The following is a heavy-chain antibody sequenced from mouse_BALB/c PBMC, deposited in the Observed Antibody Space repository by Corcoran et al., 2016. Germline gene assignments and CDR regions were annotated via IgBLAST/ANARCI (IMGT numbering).Heavy chain of an antibody. CDR2: IYWDDDK. D-gene: IGHD2-4*01. V-gene: IGHV8-12*01. Sequence: QVTLKESGPGILQPSQTLSLTCSFSGFSLSTSGMGVSWIRQLSGKGLEWLAHIYWDDDKRYNPSLKSRLTISKDTSSNQVFLKITSVDTADTATYYCARFPHYDDAMDYWGQGTSVTVSS. J-gene: IGHJ4*01. CDR1: GFSLSTSGMG. CDR3: ARFPHYDDAMDY.